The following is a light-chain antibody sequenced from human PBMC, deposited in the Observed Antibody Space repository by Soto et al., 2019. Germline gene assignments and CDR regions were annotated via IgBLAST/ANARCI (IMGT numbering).Light chain of an antibody. J-gene: IGLJ3*02. Sequence: QSALTQPPSASGSPGQSVTISCTGTSSDVGGYNYVSWYQQHPGKAPKLMIYEVSERPSGVPDRFSGSKSGNTASLTVSGLRAEDEADYYCSSYAGSNNLVFGGGTKLTVL. CDR1: SSDVGGYNY. V-gene: IGLV2-8*01. CDR2: EVS. CDR3: SSYAGSNNLV.